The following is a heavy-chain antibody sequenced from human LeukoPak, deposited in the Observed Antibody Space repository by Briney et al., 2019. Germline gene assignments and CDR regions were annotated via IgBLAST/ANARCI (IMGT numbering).Heavy chain of an antibody. D-gene: IGHD3-22*01. CDR2: IYHSGST. J-gene: IGHJ5*02. CDR1: GGSISSGGYS. Sequence: SETLSLTCAVSGGSISSGGYSWSWIRQPPGKGLEWIGYIYHSGSTYYNPSLKSRVTISVDRSKNQFSLKLSSVTAADTAVYYCARAVGSSGPYNWFDPWAREPWSPSPQ. V-gene: IGHV4-30-2*01. CDR3: ARAVGSSGPYNWFDP.